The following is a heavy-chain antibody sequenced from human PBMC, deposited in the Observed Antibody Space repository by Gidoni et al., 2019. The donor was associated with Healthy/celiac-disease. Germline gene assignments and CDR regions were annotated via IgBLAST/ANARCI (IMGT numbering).Heavy chain of an antibody. Sequence: EVQLVESWGGLVKPGGSLRLSCAASCFTFSNAWMRWVRHAPGKGLEWVGRIKSKTDGGTTDYAAPVKGRFTISRDDSKNTLYLQMNSLKTEDTAVYYCTTDSTSNAMNDYWGQGTLVTVSS. CDR1: CFTFSNAW. V-gene: IGHV3-15*01. CDR2: IKSKTDGGTT. CDR3: TTDSTSNAMNDY. J-gene: IGHJ4*02. D-gene: IGHD2-2*01.